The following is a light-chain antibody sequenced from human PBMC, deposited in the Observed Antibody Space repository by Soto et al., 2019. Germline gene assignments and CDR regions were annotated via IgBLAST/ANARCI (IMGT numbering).Light chain of an antibody. CDR3: QQYGSSPRT. V-gene: IGKV3-20*01. Sequence: DIVLTQSPATLSLSPGQTATLSCRASQSVSSYLAWYQQKAGQAPRLLIYEGSNRATGIPTRFSGSGSGTDFTLTISRLEPEDFAVYYCQQYGSSPRTFGQGTKVDIK. J-gene: IGKJ1*01. CDR1: QSVSSY. CDR2: EGS.